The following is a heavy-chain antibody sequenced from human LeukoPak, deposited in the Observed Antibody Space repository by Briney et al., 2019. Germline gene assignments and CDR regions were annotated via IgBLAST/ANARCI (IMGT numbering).Heavy chain of an antibody. CDR3: AKDYDYNGAFDI. CDR1: GFTFSSYG. J-gene: IGHJ3*02. Sequence: AGGSLRLSCAASGFTFSSYGMHWVRQAPGKGLEWVAAISYDGSNKYYADSVKGRFTISRDNSKNTLYLQMNSLRAEDTAVYYCAKDYDYNGAFDIWGQGTMVTVSS. CDR2: ISYDGSNK. V-gene: IGHV3-30*18. D-gene: IGHD1-14*01.